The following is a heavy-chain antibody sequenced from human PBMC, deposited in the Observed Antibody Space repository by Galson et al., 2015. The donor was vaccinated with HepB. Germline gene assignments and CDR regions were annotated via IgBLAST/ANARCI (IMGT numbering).Heavy chain of an antibody. D-gene: IGHD2-15*01. J-gene: IGHJ6*02. CDR1: GGTFNNYA. CDR3: ARDHCSGGNCHYYYGMDV. CDR2: IIPIFGTA. Sequence: SVKVSCKASGGTFNNYAVNWVRQAPGQGLEWMGGIIPIFGTAKYTKNLQGRVMITADESTGIAYLELSSLRSDDTAIYYCARDHCSGGNCHYYYGMDVWGQGTTVTISS. V-gene: IGHV1-69*13.